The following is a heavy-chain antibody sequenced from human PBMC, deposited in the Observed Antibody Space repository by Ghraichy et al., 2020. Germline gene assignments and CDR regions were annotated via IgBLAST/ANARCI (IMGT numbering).Heavy chain of an antibody. J-gene: IGHJ4*02. CDR2: IKQDGSES. CDR1: GLTFSSYQ. D-gene: IGHD5-24*01. Sequence: LSLTCAVSGLTFSSYQMTWVRQTPGKGLEWVANIKQDGSESYYLDSVKGRFTISRDNAKNSLYLQMNSLRVEDTAVYFCARDRQMARWGQGTLVIVSS. V-gene: IGHV3-7*03. CDR3: ARDRQMAR.